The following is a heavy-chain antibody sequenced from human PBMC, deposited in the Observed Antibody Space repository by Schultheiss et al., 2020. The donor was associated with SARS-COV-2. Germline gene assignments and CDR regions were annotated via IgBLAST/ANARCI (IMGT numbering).Heavy chain of an antibody. CDR2: IHSDGNSS. D-gene: IGHD3-16*01. CDR1: GFTFSSYW. J-gene: IGHJ4*02. V-gene: IGHV3-74*01. CDR3: ARGGSHIDY. Sequence: GESLKISCAASGFTFSSYWMHWARQAPGKGLVWVSRIHSDGNSSRYGDSVKGRFTISRDNSKNTLYLQMNSLRAEDTAVYYCARGGSHIDYWGQGTLVTVSS.